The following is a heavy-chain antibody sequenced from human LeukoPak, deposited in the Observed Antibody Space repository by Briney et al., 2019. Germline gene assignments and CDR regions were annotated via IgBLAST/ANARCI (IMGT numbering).Heavy chain of an antibody. CDR1: GFTVSSNY. J-gene: IGHJ4*02. Sequence: GGSLRLSCAASGFTVSSNYMSWVRQAPGKGLEWASVIYSGGSTYYADSVKGRFAISRDNSKNTLYLQMNSLRAEDTAVYYCAKLKGWYGGGYCDYWGQGTLVTVSS. D-gene: IGHD6-19*01. CDR3: AKLKGWYGGGYCDY. CDR2: IYSGGST. V-gene: IGHV3-53*01.